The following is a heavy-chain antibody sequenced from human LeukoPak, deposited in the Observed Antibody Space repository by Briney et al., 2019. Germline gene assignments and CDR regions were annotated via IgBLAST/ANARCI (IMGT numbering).Heavy chain of an antibody. CDR2: ISAYNGNT. Sequence: ASVKVSCKASGYTFTSYDINWVRQATGQGLEWMGWISAYNGNTNYAQKLQGRVTMTTDTSTSTAYMELRSLRSDDTAVYYCARDYEGGNYFDYWGQGTLVTVSS. CDR1: GYTFTSYD. D-gene: IGHD1-26*01. J-gene: IGHJ4*02. V-gene: IGHV1-18*01. CDR3: ARDYEGGNYFDY.